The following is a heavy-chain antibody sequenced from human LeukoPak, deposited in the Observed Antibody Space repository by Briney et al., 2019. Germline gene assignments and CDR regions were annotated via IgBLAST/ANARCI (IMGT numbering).Heavy chain of an antibody. CDR1: GFTFSSYS. J-gene: IGHJ3*02. D-gene: IGHD6-13*01. V-gene: IGHV3-21*01. Sequence: GGSLRLSCAASGFTFSSYSMNWVRQAPGKGLEWVSSISSSSSHTYYADSVKGRFTISRDNAKNSLYLQMNSLRAEDTAVYYCAREVSWADDAFDIWGQGTMVTVSS. CDR3: AREVSWADDAFDI. CDR2: ISSSSSHT.